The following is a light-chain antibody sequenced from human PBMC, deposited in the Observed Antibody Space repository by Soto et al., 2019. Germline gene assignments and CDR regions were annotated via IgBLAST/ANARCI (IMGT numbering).Light chain of an antibody. Sequence: EIVLTQSPGILSLSPGARATLSCRASQTVAYTSLAWYQQRPGQAPRLLIYGTSTRATGTPDRFIGSGSGTAFTLTISRLEPEDVAVYYCQQYVTTPRTLGQGTKVE. CDR1: QTVAYTS. J-gene: IGKJ1*01. CDR3: QQYVTTPRT. CDR2: GTS. V-gene: IGKV3-20*01.